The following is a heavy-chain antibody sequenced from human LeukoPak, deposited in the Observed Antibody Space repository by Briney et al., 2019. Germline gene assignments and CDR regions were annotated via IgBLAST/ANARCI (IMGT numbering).Heavy chain of an antibody. CDR1: GYTFTSYG. V-gene: IGHV1-18*01. J-gene: IGHJ4*02. CDR2: ISAYNGNT. CDR3: ARTPNGYYDSTGYFPYYFDY. D-gene: IGHD3-22*01. Sequence: ASVKVSCKASGYTFTSYGISWVRQAPGQGLEWMGWISAYNGNTNYAQKLQGRVTMTTDTSTNTAYMELRSLRSDDTAVYYCARTPNGYYDSTGYFPYYFDYWGQGTLVTVSS.